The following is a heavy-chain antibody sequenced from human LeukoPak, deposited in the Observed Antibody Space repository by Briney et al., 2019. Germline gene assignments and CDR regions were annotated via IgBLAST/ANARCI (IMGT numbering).Heavy chain of an antibody. CDR3: ARGRYSGSYLLDY. V-gene: IGHV3-21*01. CDR2: ITSSSTYM. D-gene: IGHD1-26*01. J-gene: IGHJ4*02. CDR1: GSTFNSYN. Sequence: GGSLRLSCAASGSTFNSYNMNWVRQAPGKGLEWVSSITSSSTYMYYADSVKGRFTIPRDNAKNSLYLQMNSLRAEDTALYYCARGRYSGSYLLDYWGQGTLVTVSS.